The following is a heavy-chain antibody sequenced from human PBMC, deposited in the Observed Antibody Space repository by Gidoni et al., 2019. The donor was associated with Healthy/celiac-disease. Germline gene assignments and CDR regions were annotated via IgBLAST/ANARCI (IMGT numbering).Heavy chain of an antibody. CDR1: GDNASINRPA. V-gene: IGHV6-1*01. CDR2: TYYRSKWYN. D-gene: IGHD2-8*01. Sequence: QVQLQQSGPGLVKPSPTLSLPFAISGDNASINRPACNWIRPSPSRGLGWLGRTYYRSKWYNDYAVSVKSRITINPDTSKNQFSLQLNSVTPEDTAVYYCARATFHRIVLMVYAIKEGVFDYWGQGTLVTVSS. CDR3: ARATFHRIVLMVYAIKEGVFDY. J-gene: IGHJ4*02.